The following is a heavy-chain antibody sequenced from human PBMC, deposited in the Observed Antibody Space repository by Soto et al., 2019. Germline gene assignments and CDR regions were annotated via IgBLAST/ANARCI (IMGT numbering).Heavy chain of an antibody. CDR1: GFTFSSYS. Sequence: HPGGSLRLSCAASGFTFSSYSMNWVRQAPGKGLEWVSYISSSSSTIYYADSVKGRFTISRDNAKNSLYLQVNSLRDEDTAVYYCARTWVRGALDYWGQGTLVTVSS. CDR3: ARTWVRGALDY. V-gene: IGHV3-48*02. CDR2: ISSSSSTI. J-gene: IGHJ4*02. D-gene: IGHD3-10*01.